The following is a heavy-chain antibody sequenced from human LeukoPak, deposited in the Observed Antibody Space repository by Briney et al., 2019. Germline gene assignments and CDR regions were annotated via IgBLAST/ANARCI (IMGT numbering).Heavy chain of an antibody. V-gene: IGHV6-1*01. CDR3: ARSHWNYDNYFDP. Sequence: SQTLSLTCAISGDSVSSKSAAWNWIRQSPTRGLEWLRRTYYMSKWDNDYALFVKSRITINPDTSKNQFSLQLNSVTPEDTAVYYCARSHWNYDNYFDPWGQGTLVTVSS. J-gene: IGHJ5*02. CDR1: GDSVSSKSAA. CDR2: TYYMSKWDN. D-gene: IGHD1-7*01.